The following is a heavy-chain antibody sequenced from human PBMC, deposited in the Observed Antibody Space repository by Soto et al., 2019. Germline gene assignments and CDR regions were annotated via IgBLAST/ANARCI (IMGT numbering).Heavy chain of an antibody. V-gene: IGHV4-59*01. J-gene: IGHJ4*02. CDR2: IYYSGST. CDR1: GGSISSYY. D-gene: IGHD5-12*01. CDR3: ARDTRTGWLRY. Sequence: SETLSLTCTVSGGSISSYYWSWIRQPPGKGLEWIGYIYYSGSTNYNPSLKSRVTISVDTSKNQFSLKLSSVTAADTAVYYCARDTRTGWLRYWGQGTLVTVS.